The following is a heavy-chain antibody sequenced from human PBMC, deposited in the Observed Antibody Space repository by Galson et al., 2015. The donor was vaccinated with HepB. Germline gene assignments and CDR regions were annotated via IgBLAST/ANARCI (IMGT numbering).Heavy chain of an antibody. V-gene: IGHV3-48*01. CDR1: GFTFSTFN. D-gene: IGHD2-2*01. CDR2: ISGRSNII. CDR3: VRDCTTTNCSKDYYLGMDV. Sequence: SLRLSCAASGFTFSTFNMNWVRQAAGKGLEWVSYISGRSNIIQYADSVKGRFTISRDNAKNSMYLQMNSLRVEDTAVYYCVRDCTTTNCSKDYYLGMDVWGQGTTVTVSS. J-gene: IGHJ6*02.